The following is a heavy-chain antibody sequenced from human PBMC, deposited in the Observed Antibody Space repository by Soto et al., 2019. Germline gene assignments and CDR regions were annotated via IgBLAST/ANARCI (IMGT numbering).Heavy chain of an antibody. Sequence: SETLSLTCTVSGGSITDYSWVWIRQPAGKGLEWIGRIFSSGSTNYNPSLKGRITMSLDTSKNQFSLKLNSATATDTAVYFCARDQGVVVTADNWFDPWGQGILGTVS. J-gene: IGHJ5*02. D-gene: IGHD2-21*02. CDR3: ARDQGVVVTADNWFDP. CDR2: IFSSGST. CDR1: GGSITDYS. V-gene: IGHV4-4*07.